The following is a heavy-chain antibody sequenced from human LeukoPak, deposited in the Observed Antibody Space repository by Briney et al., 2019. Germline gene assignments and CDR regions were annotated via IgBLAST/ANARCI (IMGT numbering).Heavy chain of an antibody. J-gene: IGHJ4*02. CDR1: GGTFSSYA. V-gene: IGHV1-69*01. CDR2: IIPIFGTA. CDR3: ARGTASIYYDSSGYYYGGFDY. D-gene: IGHD3-22*01. Sequence: SVKVSCKASGGTFSSYAISWVRQAPGQGLEWMGGIIPIFGTANYAQKFQGRVTITADESTSTAYMELSSLRSEDTAVYYCARGTASIYYDSSGYYYGGFDYWGQGTLVTVSS.